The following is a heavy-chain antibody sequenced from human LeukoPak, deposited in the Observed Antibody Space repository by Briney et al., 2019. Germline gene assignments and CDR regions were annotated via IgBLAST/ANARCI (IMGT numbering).Heavy chain of an antibody. CDR2: ISSSSSTI. CDR3: ARELWGYYGSGSYSY. V-gene: IGHV3-48*01. D-gene: IGHD3-10*01. Sequence: PGGSLRLSCAASGFTFSSYSMNWVRRDPGKGLEWVSYISSSSSTIYYADSVKGRFTISRDNAKNSLYLQMNSLRAEDTAVYYCARELWGYYGSGSYSYWGQGTLVTVSS. CDR1: GFTFSSYS. J-gene: IGHJ4*02.